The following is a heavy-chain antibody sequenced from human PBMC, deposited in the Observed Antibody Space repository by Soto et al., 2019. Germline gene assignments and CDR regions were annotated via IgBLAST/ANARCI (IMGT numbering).Heavy chain of an antibody. J-gene: IGHJ6*02. D-gene: IGHD3-10*01. CDR2: IYPGDSDI. Sequence: GESLKISFKASGYSFPNYWIGWLRQLPGKGLEWMGIIYPGDSDIRYSPSFRGQVTISADKSTTTAYLQWSILKASDSAMYYCTRPRRGYGMDIWGQGTTVTSP. CDR1: GYSFPNYW. CDR3: TRPRRGYGMDI. V-gene: IGHV5-51*01.